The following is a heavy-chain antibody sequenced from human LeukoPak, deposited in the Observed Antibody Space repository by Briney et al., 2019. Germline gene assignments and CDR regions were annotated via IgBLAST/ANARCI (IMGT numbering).Heavy chain of an antibody. D-gene: IGHD3-10*01. CDR1: GYTFTSYD. Sequence: ASVKVSCKASGYTFTSYDINWVRQATGQGLEWMGWMNPNSGNTGYAQEFQGRVTITRNTSISTAYMELSSLRSEDTAVYYCARGYRGVIITYYYYYMDVWGKGTTVTVSS. V-gene: IGHV1-8*03. CDR2: MNPNSGNT. J-gene: IGHJ6*03. CDR3: ARGYRGVIITYYYYYMDV.